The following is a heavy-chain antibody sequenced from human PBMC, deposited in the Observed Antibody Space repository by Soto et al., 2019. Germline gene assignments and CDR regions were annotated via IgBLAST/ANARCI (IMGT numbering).Heavy chain of an antibody. CDR3: AREGDSSVFADY. J-gene: IGHJ4*02. Sequence: GGSLRLSCAASGFTFSNYWMHWVRQAPGKGLVWVSRINSDGSSTYYADSVKGRFTISRDNGKKTVYLQMNSLRAEDTAVYYCAREGDSSVFADYWGQGTLVTVSS. D-gene: IGHD3-22*01. CDR2: INSDGSST. CDR1: GFTFSNYW. V-gene: IGHV3-74*01.